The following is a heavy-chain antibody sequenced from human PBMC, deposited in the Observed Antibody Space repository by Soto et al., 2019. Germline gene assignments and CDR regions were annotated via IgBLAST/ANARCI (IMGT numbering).Heavy chain of an antibody. D-gene: IGHD3-22*01. CDR3: ARVKGSGYHNWFDP. V-gene: IGHV1-46*01. CDR2: ISPYGGST. J-gene: IGHJ5*02. Sequence: GASVKVSCKASGYTFTSYYMHWVRQAPGQGLEWMGIISPYGGSTSYAQKLQGRVTMTTDTSTSTVYMELRSLRSDDTAVYYCARVKGSGYHNWFDPWGQGTLVTVSS. CDR1: GYTFTSYY.